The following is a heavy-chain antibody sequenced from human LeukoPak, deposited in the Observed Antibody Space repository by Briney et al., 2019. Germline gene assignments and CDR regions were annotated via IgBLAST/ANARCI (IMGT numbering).Heavy chain of an antibody. CDR1: GGSISSYY. CDR3: ARRAEMATIAYFDY. Sequence: SETLSLTCTVSGGSISSYYWSWIRQPPGKGLEWIGYIYYSGSTNYNPSLKSRVTISVDTSKNQFSLKLSSVTAADTAVYYCARRAEMATIAYFDYWGQGTLVTVSS. D-gene: IGHD5-24*01. J-gene: IGHJ4*02. V-gene: IGHV4-59*01. CDR2: IYYSGST.